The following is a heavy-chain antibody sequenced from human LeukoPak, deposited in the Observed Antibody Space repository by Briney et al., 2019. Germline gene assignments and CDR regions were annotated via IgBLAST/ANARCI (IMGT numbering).Heavy chain of an antibody. D-gene: IGHD3-9*01. J-gene: IGHJ6*03. V-gene: IGHV1-2*02. CDR3: ARAQPYYDILTGYYPSYYYYYMDV. CDR2: INPNSGGT. Sequence: GASVKVSCKASGYTFTSYYMHWVRQAPGQGLEWMGWINPNSGGTNYAQKFQGRVTMTRDTSISTAYMGLSRLRSDDTAVYYCARAQPYYDILTGYYPSYYYYYMDVWGKGTTVTVSS. CDR1: GYTFTSYY.